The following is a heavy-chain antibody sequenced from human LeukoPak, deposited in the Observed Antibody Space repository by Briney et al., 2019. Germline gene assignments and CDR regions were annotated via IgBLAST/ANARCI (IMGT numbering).Heavy chain of an antibody. D-gene: IGHD6-6*01. V-gene: IGHV4-39*01. CDR1: GGSISSSSYY. CDR2: IYYSGST. J-gene: IGHJ4*02. Sequence: SETLSLTCTVPGGSISSSSYYWGWIRQPPGKGLEWIGSIYYSGSTYYNPSLKSRVTISVDTSKNQFSLKLSSVTAADTAVYYCARGLAARRRGYFDYWGQGTLVTVSS. CDR3: ARGLAARRRGYFDY.